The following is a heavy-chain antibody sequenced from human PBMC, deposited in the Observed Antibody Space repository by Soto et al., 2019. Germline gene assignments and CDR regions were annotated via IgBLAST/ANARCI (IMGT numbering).Heavy chain of an antibody. Sequence: PSETLSLTCSVSGGSVSSGSFHWSWIRQPPGKGLQFIGSIFYNGTANYSPSLKSRVSISIDTSQSQFFLQLISVAAADTAVYYCARIGGWYDIDFWGQGSLVTVSS. V-gene: IGHV4-61*01. D-gene: IGHD6-19*01. CDR3: ARIGGWYDIDF. CDR2: IFYNGTA. CDR1: GGSVSSGSFH. J-gene: IGHJ4*02.